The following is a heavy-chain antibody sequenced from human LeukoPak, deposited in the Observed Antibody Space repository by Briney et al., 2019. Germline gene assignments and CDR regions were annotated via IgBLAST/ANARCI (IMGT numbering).Heavy chain of an antibody. V-gene: IGHV1-46*01. Sequence: EASVKVSCKASGYTFTSYYMHWVRQAPGQGLEWMGIINPSGGSTSYAQKFQGRVTMTRDTSTSTVYMELSSLRSEDTAVYYCARSMYYYDSSGYPYYFDYWGQGTLVTVSS. D-gene: IGHD3-22*01. CDR3: ARSMYYYDSSGYPYYFDY. CDR1: GYTFTSYY. CDR2: INPSGGST. J-gene: IGHJ4*02.